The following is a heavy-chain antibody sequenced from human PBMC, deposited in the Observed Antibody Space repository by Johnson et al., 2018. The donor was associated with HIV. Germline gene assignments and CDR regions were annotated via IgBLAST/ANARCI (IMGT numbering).Heavy chain of an antibody. CDR3: ARDKEKEEYSYGLAFDAFDI. CDR1: GFTVSSNY. Sequence: QVQLVESGGGLVQPGGSLRLSCAASGFTVSSNYMSWIRQAPGKGLEWVSYISSSGSTIYYAASVKGRFPISRDNATNSLYLQMNSLRAEDTAVYYCARDKEKEEYSYGLAFDAFDIWGQGTMVTVSS. J-gene: IGHJ3*02. D-gene: IGHD5-18*01. V-gene: IGHV3-11*04. CDR2: ISSSGSTI.